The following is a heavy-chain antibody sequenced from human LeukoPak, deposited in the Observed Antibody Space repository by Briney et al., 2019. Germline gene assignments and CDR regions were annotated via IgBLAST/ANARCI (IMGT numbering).Heavy chain of an antibody. CDR3: ASGRGPTRALEKDIVVVPAEVGFDY. V-gene: IGHV4-34*01. J-gene: IGHJ4*02. Sequence: SETLSLTCAVYGGSFSGYYWSWIRQPPGKGLEWIGEINHSGSTNYNPSLKSRVTISVDTSKNQFSLKLSSVTAADTAVYYCASGRGPTRALEKDIVVVPAEVGFDYWGQGTLVTVSS. D-gene: IGHD2-2*01. CDR1: GGSFSGYY. CDR2: INHSGST.